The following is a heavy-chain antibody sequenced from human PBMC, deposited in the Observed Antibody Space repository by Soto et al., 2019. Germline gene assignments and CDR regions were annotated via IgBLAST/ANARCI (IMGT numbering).Heavy chain of an antibody. CDR3: ARDSITIFGVVILSYYYYYGMDV. Sequence: GGSLSLSCAASGFPFSSYEMNWVRQAPGKGLEWVSYISSSGSTIYYADSVKGRFTISRDNAKNSLYLQMNSLRAEDTAVYYCARDSITIFGVVILSYYYYYGMDVWGQGTTVTVSS. V-gene: IGHV3-48*03. J-gene: IGHJ6*02. CDR1: GFPFSSYE. D-gene: IGHD3-3*01. CDR2: ISSSGSTI.